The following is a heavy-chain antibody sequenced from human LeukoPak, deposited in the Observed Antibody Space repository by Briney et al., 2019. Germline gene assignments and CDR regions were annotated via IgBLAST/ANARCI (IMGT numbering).Heavy chain of an antibody. D-gene: IGHD5-18*01. Sequence: PGGSLRLSCAASGFSFSNYGMNWVRQAPGEGLEWVSGITGNGATTYYADSVKGRFTISRDNSRNTVYLQMNSLRAEDTAVYYCANDLGWIQLNLGRGQGTLVTVSS. CDR2: ITGNGATT. CDR3: ANDLGWIQLNLG. CDR1: GFSFSNYG. J-gene: IGHJ4*02. V-gene: IGHV3-23*01.